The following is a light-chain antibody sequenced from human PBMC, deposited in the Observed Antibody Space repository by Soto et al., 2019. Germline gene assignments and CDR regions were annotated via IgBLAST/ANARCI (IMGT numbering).Light chain of an antibody. Sequence: EIVLTQSPGTLSLSPGERATLSCRASRSVSSSYLAWYQQKPGQAPRLLIYGASSRATGIPDRFSGSGSGTDFSLTISRLEPDDFAVYYCQQYGSSPPYTFGQGTKLEIK. V-gene: IGKV3-20*01. CDR3: QQYGSSPPYT. CDR1: RSVSSSY. J-gene: IGKJ2*01. CDR2: GAS.